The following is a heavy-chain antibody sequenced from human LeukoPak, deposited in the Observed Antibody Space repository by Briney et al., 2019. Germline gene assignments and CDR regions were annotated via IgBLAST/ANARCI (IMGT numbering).Heavy chain of an antibody. J-gene: IGHJ4*02. D-gene: IGHD1-26*01. Sequence: GRSLRLSCAASGFTFSSYGMPWVRQAPGKGLEWVAVISYDGSNKYYADSVKGRFTISRDNSKNTLYLQMNSLRAEDTAVYYCAKESVGATTSLDYWGQGTLVTVSP. V-gene: IGHV3-30*18. CDR1: GFTFSSYG. CDR2: ISYDGSNK. CDR3: AKESVGATTSLDY.